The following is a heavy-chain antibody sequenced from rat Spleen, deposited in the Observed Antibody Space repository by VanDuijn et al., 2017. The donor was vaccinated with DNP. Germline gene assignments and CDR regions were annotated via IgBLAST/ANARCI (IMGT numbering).Heavy chain of an antibody. CDR2: SSPSGSRT. CDR1: GFTFSNYY. J-gene: IGHJ1*01. CDR3: ARWGYWYFDF. Sequence: EVQLVESGGGLVQPGRSLKLSCAASGFTFSNYYMAWVRQAPKKGLEWVAASSPSGSRTYYADSVKGRFTISRDDAKSGLYLQMNSLKSEDTATYYCARWGYWYFDFWGPGTMVTVSS. V-gene: IGHV5-22*01.